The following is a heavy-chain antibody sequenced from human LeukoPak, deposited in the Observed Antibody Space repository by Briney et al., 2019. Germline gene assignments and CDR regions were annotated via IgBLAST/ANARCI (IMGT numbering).Heavy chain of an antibody. CDR1: GGTFSSYA. J-gene: IGHJ4*02. V-gene: IGHV1-69*05. CDR3: AREFRVGAPSYFDY. D-gene: IGHD1-26*01. CDR2: IIPIFGTA. Sequence: SVKVSCKASGGTFSSYAISWVRQAPGQGLEWMGGIIPIFGTANYAQKFQGRVTITTDESTSTAYMELSSLRSEDTAVYYCAREFRVGAPSYFDYWGQGTLVTVSS.